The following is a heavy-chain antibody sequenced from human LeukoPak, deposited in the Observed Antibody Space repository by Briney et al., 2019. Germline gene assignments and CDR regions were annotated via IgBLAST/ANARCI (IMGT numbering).Heavy chain of an antibody. Sequence: GGSLRLSCATSGFTFSSHDMNWVRQAPGKGLEWVSSISGSSKSIDYADSLKGRFAISRDNAKNSLYLQMNSLRAEDTAVYYCASIYSGSDYWGQGTLVTVSS. CDR3: ASIYSGSDY. CDR2: ISGSSKSI. D-gene: IGHD5-12*01. CDR1: GFTFSSHD. J-gene: IGHJ4*02. V-gene: IGHV3-21*01.